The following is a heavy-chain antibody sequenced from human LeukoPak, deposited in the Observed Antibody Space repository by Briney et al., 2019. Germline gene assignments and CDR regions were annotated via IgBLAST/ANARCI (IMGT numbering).Heavy chain of an antibody. J-gene: IGHJ1*01. CDR1: GGSFSGYY. Sequence: PSETLSLTCAVYGGSFSGYYWSWIRQPPGKGLEWIGEINHSGSTNYNPSLKSRVTISVDTSKNQFSLKLSSVTAADTAVYYCARELYDFWGIVFQHWGQGTLVTVSS. V-gene: IGHV4-34*01. CDR2: INHSGST. D-gene: IGHD3-3*01. CDR3: ARELYDFWGIVFQH.